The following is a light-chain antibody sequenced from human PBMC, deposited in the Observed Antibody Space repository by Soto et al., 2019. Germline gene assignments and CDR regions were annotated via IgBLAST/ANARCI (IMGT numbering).Light chain of an antibody. J-gene: IGKJ4*01. CDR3: QQLNSYSFT. Sequence: DIQLTQSPSFLSASVGDRVTITCRASQGISSYLAWYQQKPGKAPKLLIYAASTLQSGVPSRFSGSGSGTVFTLTICILLPEDFATYYCQQLNSYSFTFGGGTKVDIK. CDR2: AAS. CDR1: QGISSY. V-gene: IGKV1-9*01.